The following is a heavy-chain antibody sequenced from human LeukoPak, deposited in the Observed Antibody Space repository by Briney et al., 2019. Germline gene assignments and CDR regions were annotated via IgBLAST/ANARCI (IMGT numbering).Heavy chain of an antibody. V-gene: IGHV3-30*03. CDR1: GFTFSSYG. CDR2: ISYDGTNK. CDR3: ARGGRYYDSSGYTNDY. J-gene: IGHJ4*02. D-gene: IGHD3-22*01. Sequence: PGGSLRLSCAASGFTFSSYGMHWVRQAPGKGLEWVAVISYDGTNKYYVDSVKGRFTISRDNAKNSLDLQMNSLRAEDTAVYYCARGGRYYDSSGYTNDYWGQGTLVTVSS.